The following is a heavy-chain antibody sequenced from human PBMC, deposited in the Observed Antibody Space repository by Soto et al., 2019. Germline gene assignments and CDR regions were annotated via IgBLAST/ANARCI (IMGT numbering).Heavy chain of an antibody. CDR2: IHYSGSS. CDR3: ASLIRDGYRMSAFAI. D-gene: IGHD2-21*02. CDR1: GGSVSTSSHY. V-gene: IGHV4-61*01. J-gene: IGHJ3*02. Sequence: QVQLQESGPGVLKPSETLSLTCNGSGGSVSTSSHYWSWVRQPPGKGLEWIGYIHYSGSSNYSPSLSSRVRMEVDTSKNQMSLKLKSVPAADTAVDYCASLIRDGYRMSAFAIWGQGTMVTVSS.